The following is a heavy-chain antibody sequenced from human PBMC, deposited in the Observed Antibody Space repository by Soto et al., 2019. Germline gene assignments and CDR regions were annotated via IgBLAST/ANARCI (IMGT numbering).Heavy chain of an antibody. J-gene: IGHJ6*02. CDR2: IDPSDSYT. CDR3: ARLARYCSGGSCQPYYGMDV. CDR1: GYSFTSYW. Sequence: GASLKISCKGAGYSFTSYWISWVRQMPGKGLEWMGRIDPSDSYTNYSPSFQGHVTISADKSISTAYLQWSSLKASDTAMYYCARLARYCSGGSCQPYYGMDVWGQGTTVTVSS. D-gene: IGHD2-15*01. V-gene: IGHV5-10-1*01.